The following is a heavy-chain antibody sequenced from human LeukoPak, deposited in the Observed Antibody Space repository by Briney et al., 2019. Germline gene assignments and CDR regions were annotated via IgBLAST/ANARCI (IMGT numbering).Heavy chain of an antibody. CDR1: GFTVSSNY. V-gene: IGHV3-53*01. D-gene: IGHD3-22*01. Sequence: GGSLRLSCAASGFTVSSNYMNWVRQAPGKGLEWVSVIYSGGKINYADSVKGRFTISRDNSKNTLYLQMNSLRAEDTAVYYCARGVANYYESSGYQNWGQGTLVTVSS. CDR2: IYSGGKI. CDR3: ARGVANYYESSGYQN. J-gene: IGHJ4*02.